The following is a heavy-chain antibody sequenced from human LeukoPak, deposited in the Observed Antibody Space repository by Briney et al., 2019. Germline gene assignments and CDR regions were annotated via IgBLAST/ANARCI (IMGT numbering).Heavy chain of an antibody. CDR3: ARGGYSGFYLDY. J-gene: IGHJ4*02. V-gene: IGHV3-48*03. Sequence: GGPLRLSCAACGRTFSSYEVNGVRQAPGKGVEWVSYINTGGSTTNYADSVKGRFTISRDNAKNTLYLQMNSLRAEDTAVYYCARGGYSGFYLDYWGQGTLVTVSS. D-gene: IGHD5-12*01. CDR1: GRTFSSYE. CDR2: INTGGSTT.